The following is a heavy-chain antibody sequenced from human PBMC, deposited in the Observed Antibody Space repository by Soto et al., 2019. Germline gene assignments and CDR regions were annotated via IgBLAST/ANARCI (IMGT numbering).Heavy chain of an antibody. Sequence: QVQLVQSGAEVKKPGSSVKVSCKASGGTFRSYSISWVRQAPGQGLEWMGGITPIFDITNSAQKFQGRVTITADESTSTAYMELSSLGSADTAVYYCARPDEGGYSSNHNYYYALDVWGQGTTVTV. J-gene: IGHJ6*02. V-gene: IGHV1-69*01. CDR1: GGTFRSYS. CDR2: ITPIFDIT. D-gene: IGHD3-22*01. CDR3: ARPDEGGYSSNHNYYYALDV.